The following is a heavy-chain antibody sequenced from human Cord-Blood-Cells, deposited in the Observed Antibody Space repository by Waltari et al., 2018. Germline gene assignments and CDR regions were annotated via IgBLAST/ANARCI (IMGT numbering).Heavy chain of an antibody. D-gene: IGHD3-10*01. V-gene: IGHV3-53*01. CDR2: IYSGGST. Sequence: EVQLVESGGGLIQPGGSLRLSCAASGFTVSSNYMSWVRPAPGKGLEWVSVIYSGGSTYYADSVKGRFTISRDNSKNTLYLQMNSLRAEDTAVYYCARDPGYYGSGSYYDYWGQGTLVTVSS. J-gene: IGHJ4*02. CDR3: ARDPGYYGSGSYYDY. CDR1: GFTVSSNY.